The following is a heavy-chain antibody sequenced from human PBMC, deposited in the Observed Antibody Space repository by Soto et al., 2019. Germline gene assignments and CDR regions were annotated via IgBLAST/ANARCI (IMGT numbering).Heavy chain of an antibody. D-gene: IGHD6-6*01. J-gene: IGHJ4*02. CDR1: SGSISSSNW. CDR3: ARGSSRDAGDY. V-gene: IGHV4-4*02. Sequence: SETLSLTCAVSSGSISSSNWWSWVRQPPGKGLEWIGEIYHSGSTNYNPSLKSRVTISVDTSKNQFSLKLSSVTAADTAVYYCARGSSRDAGDYWGQGTLVTVSS. CDR2: IYHSGST.